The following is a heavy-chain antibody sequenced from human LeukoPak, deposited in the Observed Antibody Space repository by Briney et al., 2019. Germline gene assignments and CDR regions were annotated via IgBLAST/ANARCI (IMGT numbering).Heavy chain of an antibody. D-gene: IGHD3-22*01. J-gene: IGHJ5*02. Sequence: ASVKVSCKASGYTFTGYYMHWVRQAPGQGLEWMGWINPNSGGTNYAQKFQGRVTMTRDTSISTAYMKLSRLRSDDTAVYYCARVAGSSGYYRFDPWGQGTLVTVSS. CDR3: ARVAGSSGYYRFDP. V-gene: IGHV1-2*02. CDR2: INPNSGGT. CDR1: GYTFTGYY.